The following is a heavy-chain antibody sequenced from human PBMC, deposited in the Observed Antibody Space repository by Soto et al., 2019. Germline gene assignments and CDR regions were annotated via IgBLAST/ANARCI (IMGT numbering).Heavy chain of an antibody. CDR2: LHSSGFA. CDR1: GASMSDYH. CDR3: ARSGHTFVGAV. Sequence: SETLSLTXTVSGASMSDYHGSWIRQSPGKGLEHIGYLHSSGFAEYNPSLKSRVTISMDTSKNQFSLKLSSVTAADTAIYYCARSGHTFVGAVWGQGILVTVSS. V-gene: IGHV4-59*01. D-gene: IGHD1-26*01. J-gene: IGHJ4*02.